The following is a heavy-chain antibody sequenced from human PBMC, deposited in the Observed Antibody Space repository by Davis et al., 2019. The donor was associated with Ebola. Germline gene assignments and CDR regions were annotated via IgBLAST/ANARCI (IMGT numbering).Heavy chain of an antibody. D-gene: IGHD5-12*01. J-gene: IGHJ4*02. CDR1: GYPFSKHP. Sequence: SVKVSCKASGYPFSKHPISWMRQAPGQGLEWVGDIIPAFGAAHSAQNFQGRFTFTADDSTVTAYMDLSSLTSDDTAVYYCARGRPWLWVATPVRFDSWGLGTLVIVSS. CDR2: IIPAFGAA. CDR3: ARGRPWLWVATPVRFDS. V-gene: IGHV1-69*13.